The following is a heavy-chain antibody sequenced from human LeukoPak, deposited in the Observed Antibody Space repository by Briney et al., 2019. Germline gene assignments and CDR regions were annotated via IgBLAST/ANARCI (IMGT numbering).Heavy chain of an antibody. J-gene: IGHJ4*02. CDR1: GFTFSSYA. V-gene: IGHV3-23*01. Sequence: GGSLRLSCAASGFTFSSYAMSWVRQAPGKGLGWVSAISGSGGSTYYADSVKGRFTISRDNSKNTLYLQMNSLRAEDTAVYYCAKDLSSIAAAATPLDCWDQGILVAVS. CDR3: AKDLSSIAAAATPLDC. CDR2: ISGSGGST. D-gene: IGHD6-13*01.